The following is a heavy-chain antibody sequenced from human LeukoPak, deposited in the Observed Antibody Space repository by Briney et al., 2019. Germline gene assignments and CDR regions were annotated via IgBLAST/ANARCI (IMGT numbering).Heavy chain of an antibody. J-gene: IGHJ4*02. V-gene: IGHV4-4*07. CDR1: GGSISTDY. CDR2: IYTSGST. D-gene: IGHD3-10*01. CDR3: ASDFGY. Sequence: SEPLSLTCTVSGGSISTDYWTWVRQPAGKGLEWIGLIYTSGSTKYNPSLKSRVTISPDTSRNQFSLRLTSVTAADTAVYYCASDFGYWGQGTLVTVSS.